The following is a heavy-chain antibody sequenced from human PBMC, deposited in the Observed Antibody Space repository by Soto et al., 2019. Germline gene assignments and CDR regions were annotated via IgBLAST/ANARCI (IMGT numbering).Heavy chain of an antibody. J-gene: IGHJ6*02. V-gene: IGHV4-31*03. CDR2: IYYSGST. CDR3: ERYLKYHSRGYSYYNGMEA. D-gene: IGHD3-22*01. CDR1: AGFLSSDRYY. Sequence: CTVSAGFLSSDRYYVSRLRHQPGKGLEWIGYIYYSGSTYYNPSLKSRVTISVDTSKNQFSLKLSSVTAADTAVYYCERYLKYHSRGYSYYNGMEACGQSTT.